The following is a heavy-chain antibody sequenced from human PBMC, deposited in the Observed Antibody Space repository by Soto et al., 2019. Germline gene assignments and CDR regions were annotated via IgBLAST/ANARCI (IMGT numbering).Heavy chain of an antibody. CDR1: GYTFTTYA. Sequence: GASVKVSCKASGYTFTTYAIHWVRQAPGQGLEWMGTVNASGGNTTYAQNFLGRVTMTRDTSTSTLYMELTSLTSDDTAIYYCARGGHVVVVTAALDYWGQGTLVTVSS. CDR2: VNASGGNT. CDR3: ARGGHVVVVTAALDY. J-gene: IGHJ4*02. D-gene: IGHD2-21*02. V-gene: IGHV1-46*01.